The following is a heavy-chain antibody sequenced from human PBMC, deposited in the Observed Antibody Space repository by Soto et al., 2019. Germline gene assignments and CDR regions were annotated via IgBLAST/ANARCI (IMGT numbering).Heavy chain of an antibody. D-gene: IGHD6-13*01. V-gene: IGHV3-30-3*01. CDR2: ISYDGSNK. J-gene: IGHJ3*02. Sequence: GGSLRLSCAASGFTFSSYAMHWVRQAPGKGLEWVAVISYDGSNKYYADSVKGRFTISRDNSKNTLYLQMNSLRAEDTAVYYCARVRGIAAAGTDAFDIWGQGTMVTVSS. CDR1: GFTFSSYA. CDR3: ARVRGIAAAGTDAFDI.